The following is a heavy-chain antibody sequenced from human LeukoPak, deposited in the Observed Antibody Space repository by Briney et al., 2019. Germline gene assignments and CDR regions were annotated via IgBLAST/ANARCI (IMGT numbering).Heavy chain of an antibody. CDR3: ARSSSLSRTGFDP. Sequence: SETLSLTCAVYGGSFSGYYWSWIRQPPGKGLEWIGEINHSGSTNYNPSLKSRVTISVDTSKNQFSLKLSSVTAEDTAVYYCARSSSLSRTGFDPWGQGTLVTVSS. J-gene: IGHJ5*02. CDR1: GGSFSGYY. CDR2: INHSGST. V-gene: IGHV4-34*01. D-gene: IGHD6-6*01.